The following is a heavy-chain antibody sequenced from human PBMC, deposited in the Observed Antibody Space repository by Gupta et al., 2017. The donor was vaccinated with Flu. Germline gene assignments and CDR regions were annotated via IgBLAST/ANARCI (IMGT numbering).Heavy chain of an antibody. CDR1: GGSISSYY. D-gene: IGHD6-6*01. Sequence: QVQLQESGPGLVKPSETLSLTCTVSGGSISSYYWSWIRQPPGKGLEWIGYIYYSGSTNYNPSLKSRVTISVDTSKNQFSLKLSSVTAADTAVYYCARSRADKKQLAPYYFDYWGQGTLVTVSS. J-gene: IGHJ4*02. CDR2: IYYSGST. CDR3: ARSRADKKQLAPYYFDY. V-gene: IGHV4-59*08.